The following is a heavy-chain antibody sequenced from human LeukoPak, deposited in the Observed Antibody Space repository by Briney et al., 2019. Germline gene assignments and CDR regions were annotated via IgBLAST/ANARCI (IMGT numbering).Heavy chain of an antibody. V-gene: IGHV3-23*01. CDR3: AKVNHYYDSSGYSLAAFDY. D-gene: IGHD3-22*01. CDR2: ISGSGGST. Sequence: GGSLRLSCATSGFTFSSYAMSWVRQAPGKGQEWVSAISGSGGSTYYADSVKGRFTISRDNSKNTLYLQMNSLRAEDTAVYYCAKVNHYYDSSGYSLAAFDYWGQGTLVTVSS. CDR1: GFTFSSYA. J-gene: IGHJ4*02.